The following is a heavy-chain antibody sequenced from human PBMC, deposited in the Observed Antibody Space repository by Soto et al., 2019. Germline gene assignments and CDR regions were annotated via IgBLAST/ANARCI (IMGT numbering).Heavy chain of an antibody. V-gene: IGHV4-59*08. CDR2: IYYSGST. Sequence: SETLSLTCTVSGGSISSYYLSWIRQPPGKGLEWIGYIYYSGSTNYNPSLKSRVTISVDTSKNQFSLKLSSVTAADTAVYYCARVIMITFGGTPIRFDPWGQGTLVTVSS. CDR3: ARVIMITFGGTPIRFDP. J-gene: IGHJ5*02. D-gene: IGHD3-16*01. CDR1: GGSISSYY.